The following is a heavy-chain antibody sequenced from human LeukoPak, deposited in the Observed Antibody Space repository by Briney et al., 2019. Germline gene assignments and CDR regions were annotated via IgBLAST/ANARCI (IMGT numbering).Heavy chain of an antibody. CDR1: GYTFTGYY. Sequence: ASVKVSSKDSGYTFTGYYMHWVRQAPGQGLEWMGWINPNSGGTNYAQNFQGRVTMARDTSISTAYMELSSLRSDDTAIYYCARTGDFDYWGQGTLVTVSS. CDR2: INPNSGGT. D-gene: IGHD7-27*01. V-gene: IGHV1-2*02. CDR3: ARTGDFDY. J-gene: IGHJ4*02.